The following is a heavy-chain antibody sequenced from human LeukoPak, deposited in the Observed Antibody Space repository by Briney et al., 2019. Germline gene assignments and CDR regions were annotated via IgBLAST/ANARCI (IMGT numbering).Heavy chain of an antibody. D-gene: IGHD1-26*01. CDR3: ARGPNIVGATKDDY. V-gene: IGHV4-31*03. CDR2: IYYSGST. J-gene: IGHJ4*02. CDR1: GGSISSGGYY. Sequence: PSETLSLTCTVSGGSISSGGYYWSWIRQHPGKGLEWIGYIYYSGSTYYNPSLKSRVTISVDTSKNQFSLKLSSVTAADTAVYYCARGPNIVGATKDDYWGQGTLVTVSS.